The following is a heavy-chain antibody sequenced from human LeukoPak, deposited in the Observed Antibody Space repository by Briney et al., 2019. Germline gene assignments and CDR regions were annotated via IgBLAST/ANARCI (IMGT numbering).Heavy chain of an antibody. CDR3: ARDFGRAYGDKFDY. V-gene: IGHV1-2*02. J-gene: IGHJ4*02. CDR2: INPNSGGT. Sequence: ASPKVSCKASGYTFTGYYMHWVRQAPGQGLEWMGWINPNSGGTDYAQKFQGRVTMTRDTSISTAYMEVSSLRSDDTAVYYCARDFGRAYGDKFDYWGQGALVTVSS. D-gene: IGHD4-17*01. CDR1: GYTFTGYY.